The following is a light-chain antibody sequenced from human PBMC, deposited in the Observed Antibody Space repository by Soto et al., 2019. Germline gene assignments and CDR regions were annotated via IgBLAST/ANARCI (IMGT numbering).Light chain of an antibody. J-gene: IGKJ1*01. CDR3: QQSFSILWT. CDR1: QNINSY. Sequence: DIQVTQSPSSLSASVGDRVTITCRASQNINSYLNWYQQKPGKAPKVLIYAASSLQSGVPSRFSGSGSGTDFTLTISSLQPEDCGTCYCQQSFSILWTFGQGTKVDIK. CDR2: AAS. V-gene: IGKV1-39*01.